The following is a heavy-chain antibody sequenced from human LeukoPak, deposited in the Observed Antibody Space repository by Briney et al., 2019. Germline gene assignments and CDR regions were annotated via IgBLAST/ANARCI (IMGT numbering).Heavy chain of an antibody. Sequence: SETLSLTCTVSGGSISNNYWSWIRQPPGKGLEWIGYIYYSGSTNYNPSLKSRVLQSVETSRNQFSLKLTSVTAADTAVYYCARGGSAYSLDYWGQGTLVTVSS. J-gene: IGHJ4*02. V-gene: IGHV4-59*08. D-gene: IGHD3-22*01. CDR1: GGSISNNY. CDR3: ARGGSAYSLDY. CDR2: IYYSGST.